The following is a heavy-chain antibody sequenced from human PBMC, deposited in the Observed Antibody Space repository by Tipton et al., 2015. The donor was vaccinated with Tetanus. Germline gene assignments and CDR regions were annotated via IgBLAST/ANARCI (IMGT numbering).Heavy chain of an antibody. CDR3: ARANYNFPKKGPFDS. J-gene: IGHJ4*02. CDR2: IYYSGST. CDR1: GGSISGSSYY. V-gene: IGHV4-39*07. D-gene: IGHD3-3*01. Sequence: TLSLTCSVSGGSISGSSYYWSWIRQPPGKALEWIGSIYYSGSTNSNYALKSRITISRDTSKNQISLKLTSVTAADTAVYYCARANYNFPKKGPFDSWGQGTLVIVSS.